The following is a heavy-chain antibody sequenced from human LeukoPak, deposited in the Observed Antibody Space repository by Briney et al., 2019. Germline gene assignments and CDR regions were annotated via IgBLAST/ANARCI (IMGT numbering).Heavy chain of an antibody. D-gene: IGHD5-12*01. Sequence: SETLSLTCGVYGGSFSDYYCSWLRQPPGKGLEWIGEINHSGSTNYNPSLKSRVTISVDTSKNQFSLKLSSVTAADTAVYYCAHGSGYQQHWGQGTLVTVSS. CDR1: GGSFSDYY. J-gene: IGHJ1*01. V-gene: IGHV4-34*01. CDR3: AHGSGYQQH. CDR2: INHSGST.